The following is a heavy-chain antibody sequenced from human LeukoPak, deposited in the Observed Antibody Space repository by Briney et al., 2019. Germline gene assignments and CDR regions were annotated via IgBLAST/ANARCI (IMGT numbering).Heavy chain of an antibody. CDR2: INPSGGAT. V-gene: IGHV1-46*01. D-gene: IGHD6-19*01. Sequence: GASVKVSCKASGYTFTSYYMHWVRQAPGQGLEWMGIINPSGGATTYAQKFQGRVTMTRDTSTSTVYMELSSLRFEDMAVYYCARDLPHPGIAVADPTYWGQGTLVTVSS. CDR3: ARDLPHPGIAVADPTY. CDR1: GYTFTSYY. J-gene: IGHJ4*02.